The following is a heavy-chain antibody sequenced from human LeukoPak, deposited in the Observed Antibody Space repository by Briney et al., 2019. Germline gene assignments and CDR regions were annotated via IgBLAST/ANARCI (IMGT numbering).Heavy chain of an antibody. Sequence: GGSLRLSCAASGFTFSSYWMHWVRQAPGKGLVWVSRINTDGSRTSYADSVKGRFTISRDNAKNTLYLQMNSLRDEDTALYYCAREGSSSWPFDYWGQGTLVTVSS. V-gene: IGHV3-74*01. CDR1: GFTFSSYW. J-gene: IGHJ4*02. CDR3: AREGSSSWPFDY. CDR2: INTDGSRT. D-gene: IGHD6-13*01.